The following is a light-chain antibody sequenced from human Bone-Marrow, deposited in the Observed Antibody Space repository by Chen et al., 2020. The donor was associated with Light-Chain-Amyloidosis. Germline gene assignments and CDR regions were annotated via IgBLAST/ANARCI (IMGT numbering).Light chain of an antibody. Sequence: SYELPQPPSVSVSPGQTARIPCSGDDLPTKYAYCYQQKPGQAPVLVIHRDTERPSGISERFSGSSSGTTATLTISGVQAEDEADYHCQSADSSGTYEVIFGGGTKLTVL. V-gene: IGLV3-25*03. J-gene: IGLJ2*01. CDR3: QSADSSGTYEVI. CDR1: DLPTKY. CDR2: RDT.